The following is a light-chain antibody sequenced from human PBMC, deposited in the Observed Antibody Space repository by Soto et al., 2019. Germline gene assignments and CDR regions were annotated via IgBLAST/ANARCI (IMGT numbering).Light chain of an antibody. J-gene: IGLJ1*01. CDR2: DVS. CDR1: SSDVGGYIY. Sequence: QSALTQPASVSGSPGQSITISCTGTSSDVGGYIYVSWYQQQPGKAPKLIIYDVSNRPSGVSNRFSGSKSGNTASLTISGLQAEDEADYYCSSYTSSSTLYVFGTGTQLTVL. CDR3: SSYTSSSTLYV. V-gene: IGLV2-14*01.